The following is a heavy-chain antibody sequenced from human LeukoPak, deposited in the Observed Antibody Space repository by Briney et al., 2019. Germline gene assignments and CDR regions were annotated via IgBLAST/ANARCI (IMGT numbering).Heavy chain of an antibody. CDR2: IYPGNSGT. Sequence: GESLKISCKGSGYSFTYFWIGCVRQVSAKGLEWMGIIYPGNSGTRYSPCFQGQVTFSVDKCINTAYLQWSSLKASDTAMYYCARLSFMNYYDSSGSGMDVWGQGTTVTVSS. J-gene: IGHJ6*02. CDR1: GYSFTYFW. D-gene: IGHD3-22*01. CDR3: ARLSFMNYYDSSGSGMDV. V-gene: IGHV5-51*01.